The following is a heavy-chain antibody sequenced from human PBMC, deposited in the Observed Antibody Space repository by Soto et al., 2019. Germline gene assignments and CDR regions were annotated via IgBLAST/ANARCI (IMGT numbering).Heavy chain of an antibody. CDR1: GFTFSSYG. Sequence: QVQLVESGGGVVQPGRSLRLSCAASGFTFSSYGMHWVRQAPGKGLEWVAVISYDGSNKYYADSVKGRFTISRDNSKNTLYLQMNSLRPEDTAVYYCTKDNCSTGWYWSASLCYRGQGTLVTVSS. CDR2: ISYDGSNK. D-gene: IGHD2-2*01. V-gene: IGHV3-30*18. J-gene: IGHJ4*02. CDR3: TKDNCSTGWYWSASLCY.